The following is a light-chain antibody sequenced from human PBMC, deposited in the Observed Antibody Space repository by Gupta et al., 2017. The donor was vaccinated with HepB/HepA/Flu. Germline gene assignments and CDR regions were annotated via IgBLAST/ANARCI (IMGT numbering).Light chain of an antibody. CDR1: SSDVGGYNY. V-gene: IGLV2-14*01. CDR3: SSYTSSSTLAV. Sequence: SALTQPASVSGSPGQSITISCTGTSSDVGGYNYVSWYQQHPGKAPKLMIYDVSNRPSGVSKRFSGSKSGNTASLTISGLQAEDEADYYCSSYTSSSTLAVFGGGTKLTVL. J-gene: IGLJ2*01. CDR2: DVS.